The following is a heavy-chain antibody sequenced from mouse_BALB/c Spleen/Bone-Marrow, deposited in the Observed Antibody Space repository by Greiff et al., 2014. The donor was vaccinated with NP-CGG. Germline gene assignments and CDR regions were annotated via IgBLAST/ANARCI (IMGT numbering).Heavy chain of an antibody. V-gene: IGHV1-39*01. Sequence: VHVMQSGPELEKPGASVKISCKASGHSFTGYNMNWAKQSHGKSLEWIGNIDPYYGTTTFNQKFKDKATLTVDKSSSTAYMQLKSLTSEDSAVYYCTRSRAYFRDWFAYWGQGTLVTVSA. CDR3: TRSRAYFRDWFAY. D-gene: IGHD2-14*01. J-gene: IGHJ3*01. CDR1: GHSFTGYN. CDR2: IDPYYGTT.